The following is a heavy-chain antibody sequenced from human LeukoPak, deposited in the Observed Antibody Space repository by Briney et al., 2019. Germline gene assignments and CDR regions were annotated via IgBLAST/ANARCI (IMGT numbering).Heavy chain of an antibody. V-gene: IGHV3-23*01. Sequence: GGSLRLSCAASGFTFSNYAMSWVRQAPGKGLEWVSAISGSGDNTYYADSVKGRFTISRDNSKNTLYLQMNSLRAEDTAVYYCAAYYYGSGSYYEDYWGQGTLVTVSS. CDR1: GFTFSNYA. D-gene: IGHD3-10*01. J-gene: IGHJ4*02. CDR3: AAYYYGSGSYYEDY. CDR2: ISGSGDNT.